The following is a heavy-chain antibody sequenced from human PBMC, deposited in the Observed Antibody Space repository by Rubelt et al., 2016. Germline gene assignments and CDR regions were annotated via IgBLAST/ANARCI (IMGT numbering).Heavy chain of an antibody. V-gene: IGHV3-23*01. Sequence: EVQLLESGGGLVQPGGSLRLSCAASGFTFSSYAMSWVRQAPGKGLEWVSGLSVSGATTYFYYADSVKGRFTISRDNSKYTLSLQMNSLRAEDTAVYYCAKRAGDGQVGNWGQGTLVTVSS. CDR1: GFTFSSYA. CDR3: AKRAGDGQVGN. CDR2: LSVSGATT. D-gene: IGHD5-24*01. J-gene: IGHJ4*02.